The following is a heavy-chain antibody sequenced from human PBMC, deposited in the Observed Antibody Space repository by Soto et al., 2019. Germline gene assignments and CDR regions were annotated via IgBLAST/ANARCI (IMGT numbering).Heavy chain of an antibody. CDR2: INAEGTTT. CDR3: ACSARGLYGDYN. Sequence: EVQLVESGGGLVQPGESLRLSCSASGFTFTNYWMHWVRQAPGKGLVWVSRINAEGTTTNYADSVKGRFTTSRDNAKNTLYLQMNSPGGEDTAVYYCACSARGLYGDYNWGQGTLVTVSS. V-gene: IGHV3-74*01. J-gene: IGHJ4*02. CDR1: GFTFTNYW. D-gene: IGHD4-17*01.